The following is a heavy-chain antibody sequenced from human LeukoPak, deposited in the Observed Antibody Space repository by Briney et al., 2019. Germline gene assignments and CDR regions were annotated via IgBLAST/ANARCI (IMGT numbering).Heavy chain of an antibody. V-gene: IGHV3-23*01. D-gene: IGHD3-10*02. CDR2: ISGSGGST. J-gene: IGHJ6*04. CDR3: AELGITMIGGV. Sequence: QPGGSLRLSCAASGFTFSSYGMSWVRQAPGKGLEWVSTISGSGGSTYYADSVKGRFTISRDNAKNSLYLQMNSLRAEDTAVYYCAELGITMIGGVWGKGTTVTISS. CDR1: GFTFSSYG.